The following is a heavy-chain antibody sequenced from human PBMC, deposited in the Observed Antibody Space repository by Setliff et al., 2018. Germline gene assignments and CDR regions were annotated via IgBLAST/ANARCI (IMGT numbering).Heavy chain of an antibody. V-gene: IGHV1-18*01. J-gene: IGHJ6*03. CDR3: ARDGFEIVVVPAAIYYYYYMDV. CDR1: GYTFTTYG. CDR2: ISADNGNT. D-gene: IGHD2-2*01. Sequence: ASVKVSCKASGYTFTTYGISWVRQAPGQGLEWMGWISADNGNTKYSQKFQGRVTITRDTSASTAYMELSSLRSEDTAVYYCARDGFEIVVVPAAIYYYYYMDVWGKGTTVTVSS.